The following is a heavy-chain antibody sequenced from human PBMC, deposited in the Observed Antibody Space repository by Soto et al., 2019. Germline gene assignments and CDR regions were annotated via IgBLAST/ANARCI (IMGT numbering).Heavy chain of an antibody. CDR1: GGSITSNTFY. J-gene: IGHJ4*01. CDR3: DAVTATRPILHX. Sequence: PSETLSLTCSVSGGSITSNTFYWGWIRQTPGRGLEWIGSVLQSGSTYYNPSLKSRLSISVGTSKNQFSLRLNSVTAADTAVYYCDAVTATRPILHXRGHGVLVTVS. V-gene: IGHV4-39*01. D-gene: IGHD2-21*02. CDR2: VLQSGST.